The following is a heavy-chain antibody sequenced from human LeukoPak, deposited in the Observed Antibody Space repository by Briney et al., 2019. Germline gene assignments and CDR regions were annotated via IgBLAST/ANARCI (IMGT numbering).Heavy chain of an antibody. D-gene: IGHD3-22*01. CDR2: INPNSGGT. Sequence: ASVKVSCKASGYTFTGYYMHWVRQAPGQGLEWMGWINPNSGGTNYAQKFQGRVPMTRDTSISTAYMELSRLRSDDTAVYYCARDLLEYYDSSGSWGQGTLVTVSS. V-gene: IGHV1-2*02. CDR3: ARDLLEYYDSSGS. J-gene: IGHJ1*01. CDR1: GYTFTGYY.